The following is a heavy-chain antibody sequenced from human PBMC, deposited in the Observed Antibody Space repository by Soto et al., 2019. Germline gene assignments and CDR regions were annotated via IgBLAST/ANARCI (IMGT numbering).Heavy chain of an antibody. D-gene: IGHD4-17*01. Sequence: EVQLVESGGGLVQPGGSLRLSCAASGLTFSDRYMDWVRQAPGKGLEWVGRIRKKTNSYTTEYAASVKGRFIISRDDSTNSLYLQMSSLKTEDTAVYYCTTLTTVDYYFDYRGQGTLVTVSS. CDR2: IRKKTNSYTT. CDR1: GLTFSDRY. J-gene: IGHJ4*02. CDR3: TTLTTVDYYFDY. V-gene: IGHV3-72*01.